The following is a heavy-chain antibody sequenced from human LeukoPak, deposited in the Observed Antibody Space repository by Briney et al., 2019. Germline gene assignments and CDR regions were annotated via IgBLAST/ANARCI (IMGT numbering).Heavy chain of an antibody. J-gene: IGHJ4*02. CDR3: ARGTGGSGYYYI. D-gene: IGHD3-22*01. CDR1: GGTFSSYA. CDR2: IIPIFGTA. Sequence: SVNVSCKASGGTFSSYAISWVRQAPGQGLEWMGGIIPIFGTANYAQKFQGRVTITADESTSTAYMELSSLRSEDTAVYYCARGTGGSGYYYIWGQGTLVTVSS. V-gene: IGHV1-69*01.